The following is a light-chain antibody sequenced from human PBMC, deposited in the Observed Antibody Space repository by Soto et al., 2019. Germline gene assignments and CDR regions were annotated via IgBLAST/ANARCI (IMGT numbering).Light chain of an antibody. CDR1: SSNIGSNY. CDR2: RNN. CDR3: AAWDDSRSGVV. Sequence: QSVLTQPPSAYGTPGQRVTISCSGSSSNIGSNYVYWYQHLPGTAPKLLIYRNNQRPSGVPDRFSGSKSGTSASLAISGLRSEDEADYYCAAWDDSRSGVVFGGGTQLTVL. J-gene: IGLJ2*01. V-gene: IGLV1-47*01.